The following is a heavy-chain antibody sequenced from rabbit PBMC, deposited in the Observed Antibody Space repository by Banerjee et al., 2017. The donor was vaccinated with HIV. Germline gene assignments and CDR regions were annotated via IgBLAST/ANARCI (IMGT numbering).Heavy chain of an antibody. J-gene: IGHJ4*01. CDR2: IYSSNGDK. D-gene: IGHD4-1*01. Sequence: QEQLVESGGGLVQPEGSLTLTCKASGSDISSNAMCWVRQAPGKGLELIACIYSSNGDKWYASWVNGRFTISRTSSTTVALQMTSLTAADTATYFCARDLAGVIGWNFNLWGPGTLVPS. CDR3: ARDLAGVIGWNFNL. CDR1: GSDISSNA. V-gene: IGHV1S47*01.